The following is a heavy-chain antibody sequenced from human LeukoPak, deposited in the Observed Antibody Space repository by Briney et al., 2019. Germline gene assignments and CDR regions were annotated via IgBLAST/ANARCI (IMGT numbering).Heavy chain of an antibody. CDR1: GGSITSSSHY. V-gene: IGHV4-39*07. CDR3: ARTTTVTTGGDYYYYYYMDV. Sequence: SETLSLTCTVSGGSITSSSHYWGWIRQPPGKRLEWIGSMYYTGTTYYNPSLRSRVTISVDTSKNQFSLKLTSVTAADTAVYYCARTTTVTTGGDYYYYYYMDVWGKGTTVTVSS. D-gene: IGHD4-17*01. J-gene: IGHJ6*03. CDR2: MYYTGTT.